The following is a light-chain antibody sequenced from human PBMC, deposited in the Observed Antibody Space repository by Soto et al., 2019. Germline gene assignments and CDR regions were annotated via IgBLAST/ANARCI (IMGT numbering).Light chain of an antibody. Sequence: QSVLTQPPSASGTPGQRVTISCSGSSSNIGSNTVNWYQQLPGTAPKLLIYRYNELLSGVPDRFSASKSGTSASLAISGLLSEDEADYYCAAWDDSLNGPVFGTGTKVTVL. J-gene: IGLJ1*01. V-gene: IGLV1-44*01. CDR1: SSNIGSNT. CDR2: RYN. CDR3: AAWDDSLNGPV.